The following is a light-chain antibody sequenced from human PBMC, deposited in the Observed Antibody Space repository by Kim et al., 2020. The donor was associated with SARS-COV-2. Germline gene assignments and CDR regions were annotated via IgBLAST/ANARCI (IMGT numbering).Light chain of an antibody. Sequence: EIVLTQSPATLSLSPGERATLPCRASQSVTGRVSWYQQRPGQAPRLHIYDTSNRATGIPARFSGSGSGTDFTLTISSLEPEDFAVYYCQQRRSWPLTFGGGTKVDIK. CDR1: QSVTGR. CDR2: DTS. V-gene: IGKV3-11*01. CDR3: QQRRSWPLT. J-gene: IGKJ4*01.